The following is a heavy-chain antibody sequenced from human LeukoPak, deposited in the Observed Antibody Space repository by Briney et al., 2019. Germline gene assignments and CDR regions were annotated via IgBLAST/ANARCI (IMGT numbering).Heavy chain of an antibody. J-gene: IGHJ5*02. CDR1: GGSISNYY. Sequence: SETLSLTCTVSGGSISNYYWSWIRQPPGKGLEWIGYIYYSGTTNYNPSLKSRVTISVDTSKNQFSLKLSSVTAADTAVYYCASGGSGSYYPGASGWLDPWGQGTLVTVSS. CDR2: IYYSGTT. D-gene: IGHD3-10*01. CDR3: ASGGSGSYYPGASGWLDP. V-gene: IGHV4-59*12.